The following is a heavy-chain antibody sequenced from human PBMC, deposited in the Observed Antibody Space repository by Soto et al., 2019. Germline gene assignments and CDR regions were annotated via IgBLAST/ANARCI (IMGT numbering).Heavy chain of an antibody. J-gene: IGHJ6*02. V-gene: IGHV1-18*01. CDR1: AYTFTTYG. Sequence: QVQLVQSGPEVKKSGASVKVSCKASAYTFTTYGVSWVRQAPGQGLEWMGWISGYNGQTNYAQKFRGRVTFTTDTSTSTAYMELRSLRPDDTAMYFCARDTRKELWVEGLNAMDVWGQGTTVTFSS. CDR2: ISGYNGQT. D-gene: IGHD3-16*01. CDR3: ARDTRKELWVEGLNAMDV.